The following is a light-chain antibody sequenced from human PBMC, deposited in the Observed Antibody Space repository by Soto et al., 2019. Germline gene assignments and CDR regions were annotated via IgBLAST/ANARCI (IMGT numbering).Light chain of an antibody. V-gene: IGLV2-14*03. CDR2: DVS. CDR3: SSYTTNNPSLQV. CDR1: SSDVGGYNY. J-gene: IGLJ1*01. Sequence: QSALTRPASVSGSPGQSITISCTGTSSDVGGYNYVSWYQHHPGKAPKLMVYDVSNRPSGVSNRFSGSKSGNTASLTISGLQPEDEAYNYCSSYTTNNPSLQVFVTRSKHTVL.